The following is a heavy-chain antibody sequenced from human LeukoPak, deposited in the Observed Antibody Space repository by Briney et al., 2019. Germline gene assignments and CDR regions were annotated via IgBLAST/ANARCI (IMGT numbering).Heavy chain of an antibody. CDR3: ARLQIYDSSRYRPLDY. CDR1: GFTFSDYW. V-gene: IGHV3-7*01. J-gene: IGHJ4*02. Sequence: GGSLRLSCAASGFTFSDYWMSWVRQAPGKGLEWVANIKQDGSEKYYVDSVKGRFTISRGNAKNSLFLQMNSLRAEDTAVYYCARLQIYDSSRYRPLDYWGQGTLVTVSS. CDR2: IKQDGSEK. D-gene: IGHD3-22*01.